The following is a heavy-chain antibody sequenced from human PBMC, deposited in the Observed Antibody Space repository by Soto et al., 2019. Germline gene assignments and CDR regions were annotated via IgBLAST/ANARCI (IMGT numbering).Heavy chain of an antibody. CDR3: ARGGNRYSNVASGVGGFDY. CDR2: VYHTGST. D-gene: IGHD5-12*01. V-gene: IGHV4-59*01. CDR1: GASISSSY. J-gene: IGHJ4*02. Sequence: PSETLSLTCTVSGASISSSYWSWIRQSPGKGLEWIGYVYHTGSTNYNPSLKSRVTISLDTSKSQFSLNLTSLTTADTAVYFCARGGNRYSNVASGVGGFDYWRQGSLVTVSS.